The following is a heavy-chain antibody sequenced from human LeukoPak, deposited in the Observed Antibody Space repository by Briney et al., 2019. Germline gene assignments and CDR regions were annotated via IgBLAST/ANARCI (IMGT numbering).Heavy chain of an antibody. V-gene: IGHV4-34*01. CDR2: INHSGST. CDR3: ASARPYSSGYEPGY. D-gene: IGHD3-22*01. CDR1: GGSFSGYY. J-gene: IGHJ4*02. Sequence: PSETLSLTCAVYGGSFSGYYWSWIRQPPGKELEWIGEINHSGSTNYNPSLKSRVTISVDTSKNQFSLKLSSVTAADTAVYYCASARPYSSGYEPGYWGQGTLVTVSS.